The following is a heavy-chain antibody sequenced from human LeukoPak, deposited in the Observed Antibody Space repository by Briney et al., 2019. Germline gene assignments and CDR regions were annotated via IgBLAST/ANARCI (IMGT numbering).Heavy chain of an antibody. J-gene: IGHJ4*02. D-gene: IGHD6-13*01. Sequence: GGSLRLSCGASGFTVSSNYMSWVRQAPGKGLEWVSIISSDGTTYYADSVKGRFTISRHNSKNTLYLQMNSLRVEDTAVFYCARIAAAGPFDYWGQGTLVTVSS. V-gene: IGHV3-53*04. CDR3: ARIAAAGPFDY. CDR1: GFTVSSNY. CDR2: ISSDGTT.